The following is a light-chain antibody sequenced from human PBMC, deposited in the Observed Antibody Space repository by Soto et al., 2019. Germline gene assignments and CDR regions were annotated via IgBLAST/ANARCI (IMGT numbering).Light chain of an antibody. J-gene: IGKJ2*01. CDR2: DAS. Sequence: EIVLTQSPAILSVSPGXRATLSCRASQSISRSLAWYQQKPGQAPRLLISDASTRATGIPARFSGSGSGTEFTLTISSLQSEDFALYYCHQYNSWPPGTFGQGTKVDI. CDR1: QSISRS. CDR3: HQYNSWPPGT. V-gene: IGKV3-15*01.